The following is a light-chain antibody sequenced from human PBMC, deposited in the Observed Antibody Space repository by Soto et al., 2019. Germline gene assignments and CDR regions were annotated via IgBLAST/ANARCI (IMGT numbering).Light chain of an antibody. CDR2: AAS. Sequence: DIQMTQPPASLSASIGDRVIITCRASQSISNYLNWYQHKPGRAPKFLIYAASSLQSGVPSRFSGSGSGTDFTLTISSLQREDFATYFCQQSFSSSWTFGQGTKV. V-gene: IGKV1-39*01. CDR3: QQSFSSSWT. CDR1: QSISNY. J-gene: IGKJ1*01.